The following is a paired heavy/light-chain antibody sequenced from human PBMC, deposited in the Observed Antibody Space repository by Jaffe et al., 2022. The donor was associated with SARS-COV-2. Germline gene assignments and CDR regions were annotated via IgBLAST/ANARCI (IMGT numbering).Heavy chain of an antibody. Sequence: EVQLVESGGGLVQPGGSLRLSCAASGFTYSSHSMNWVRQAPGKGLEWVSYISSSSNTIYYADSVKGRFTLSRDNAKNSLYLQINSLRAEDTAVYYCARITGGFYYHYMDVWGKGTTVTVSS. CDR1: GFTYSSHS. V-gene: IGHV3-48*01. J-gene: IGHJ6*03. CDR2: ISSSSNTI. D-gene: IGHD7-27*01. CDR3: ARITGGFYYHYMDV.
Light chain of an antibody. CDR3: GSWDSSLSAYV. V-gene: IGLV1-51*02. CDR2: ENN. CDR1: SSNIGNNY. J-gene: IGLJ1*01. Sequence: QSVLTQPPSVSAAPGQKVTISCSGSSSNIGNNYVSWYQQLPGTAPKLLIYENNQRPSGIPDRFSGSKSGTSATLGITGLQTGDEADYYCGSWDSSLSAYVFGTGTKVTVL.